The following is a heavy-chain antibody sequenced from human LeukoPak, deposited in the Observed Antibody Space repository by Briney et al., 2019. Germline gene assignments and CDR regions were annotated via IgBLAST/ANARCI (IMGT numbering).Heavy chain of an antibody. D-gene: IGHD3-22*01. CDR1: GGTFSSYA. Sequence: ASVKVSCKASGGTFSSYAISWVRQAPGQGLEWMGGIIPIFGTANYAQKFRGRVTITTDESTSTAYMELSSLRSEDTAVYYCASPADYDLLSGYYSFDAFDIWGQGTMVTVSS. J-gene: IGHJ3*02. CDR2: IIPIFGTA. CDR3: ASPADYDLLSGYYSFDAFDI. V-gene: IGHV1-69*05.